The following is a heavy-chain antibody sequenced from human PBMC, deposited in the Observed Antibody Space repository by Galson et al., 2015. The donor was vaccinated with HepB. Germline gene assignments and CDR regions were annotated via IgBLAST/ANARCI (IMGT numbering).Heavy chain of an antibody. CDR3: ASLMGPYYYGSGSYLNYFDY. CDR2: ISYDGSNK. V-gene: IGHV3-30*03. Sequence: SLRLSCAASGFTFSSYGMHWVRQAPGKGLEWVAVISYDGSNKYYADSVKGRFTISRDNSKNTLYLQMNSLRAEDTAVYYCASLMGPYYYGSGSYLNYFDYWGQGTLVTVSS. CDR1: GFTFSSYG. J-gene: IGHJ4*02. D-gene: IGHD3-10*01.